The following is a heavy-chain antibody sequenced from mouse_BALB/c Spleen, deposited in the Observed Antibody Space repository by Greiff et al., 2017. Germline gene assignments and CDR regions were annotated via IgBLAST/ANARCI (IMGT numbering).Heavy chain of an antibody. D-gene: IGHD1-1*01. CDR3: ARDPPYYGSP. V-gene: IGHV5-6-3*01. CDR1: GFTSSSYG. CDR2: INSNGGST. Sequence: EVQLVESGGGLVQPGGSLKLSCAASGFTSSSYGMSWVRQTPDKRLELVATINSNGGSTYYPDSVKGRFTISRDNAKNTLYLQMSSLKSEDTAMYYCARDPPYYGSPWGQGTLVTVSA. J-gene: IGHJ3*01.